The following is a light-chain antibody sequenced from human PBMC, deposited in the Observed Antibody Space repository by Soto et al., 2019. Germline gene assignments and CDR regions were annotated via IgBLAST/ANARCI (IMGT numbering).Light chain of an antibody. V-gene: IGKV3-20*01. J-gene: IGKJ1*01. Sequence: EIVLTQSPGTLSLSPGERATLSCRASQSVSSSYLAWYQQKPGQAPRLLIYGASSRATGIPDRFSGSGSGTDFTLTISRLEPEDFAVYYRQQYRSSPRTFGQGTKVDIK. CDR1: QSVSSSY. CDR2: GAS. CDR3: QQYRSSPRT.